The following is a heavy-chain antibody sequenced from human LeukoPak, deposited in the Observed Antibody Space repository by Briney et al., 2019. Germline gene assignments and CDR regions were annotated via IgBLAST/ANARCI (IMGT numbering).Heavy chain of an antibody. CDR3: ARESIAVAGAPFDY. V-gene: IGHV3-48*03. Sequence: GGSLRLSCAASGFTFSSYEMNWVRQAPGKGLEWVSYISSGSTIYDADSVKGRFTISRDNAKNTLYLQINSLRAEDTAVYYCARESIAVAGAPFDYWRKGNLVTVFS. J-gene: IGHJ4*02. D-gene: IGHD6-19*01. CDR1: GFTFSSYE. CDR2: ISSGSTI.